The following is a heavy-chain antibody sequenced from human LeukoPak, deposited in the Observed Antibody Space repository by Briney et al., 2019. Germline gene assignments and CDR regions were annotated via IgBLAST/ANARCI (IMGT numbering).Heavy chain of an antibody. V-gene: IGHV3-30-3*01. CDR2: ISYDGSNK. J-gene: IGHJ4*02. D-gene: IGHD3-22*01. Sequence: GRSLRLSCAASGFTFSSYAMHWVRQAPGKGLEWVAVISYDGSNKYYADSVKGRFTISRDNSKNTLYLQMNSLRAEDTAVYYCARDYYDSSGYPIDYWGQGTLVTVSS. CDR1: GFTFSSYA. CDR3: ARDYYDSSGYPIDY.